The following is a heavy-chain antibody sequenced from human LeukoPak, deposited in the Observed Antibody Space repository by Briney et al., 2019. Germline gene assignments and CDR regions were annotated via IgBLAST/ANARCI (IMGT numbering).Heavy chain of an antibody. CDR3: AKEAGWFGELVSYMDV. D-gene: IGHD3-10*01. J-gene: IGHJ6*03. V-gene: IGHV3-30*02. Sequence: GGSLRLSCAASGFTFSSYGMHWVRQAPGKGLEWVAFIRYDGSNKYYADSVKGRFTISRDNSKNTLYLQMNSLRAEDTAVYYCAKEAGWFGELVSYMDVWGKGTTVTISS. CDR1: GFTFSSYG. CDR2: IRYDGSNK.